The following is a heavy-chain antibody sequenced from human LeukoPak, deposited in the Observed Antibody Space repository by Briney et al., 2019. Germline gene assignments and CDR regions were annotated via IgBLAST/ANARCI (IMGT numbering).Heavy chain of an antibody. CDR2: IYSGGSK. J-gene: IGHJ4*02. Sequence: PGGSLRLSCAASGFTVSSNYMSWVRQAPGKGLEWVSVIYSGGSKYYADSVKGRFTISRDNSKNTLYLQMNSLRAEDTAVYYCARELSSSSFDYWGQGTLVTVSS. CDR3: ARELSSSSFDY. D-gene: IGHD6-6*01. CDR1: GFTVSSNY. V-gene: IGHV3-53*05.